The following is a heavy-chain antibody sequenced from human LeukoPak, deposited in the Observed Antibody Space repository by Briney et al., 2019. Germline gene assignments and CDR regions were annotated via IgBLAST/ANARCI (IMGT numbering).Heavy chain of an antibody. V-gene: IGHV1-46*03. J-gene: IGHJ6*03. CDR3: AIGVVIIGYYYYMDV. Sequence: ASVKVSCKASGYTFTSYYMHWVRQAPGQGLEWMGIINPSGGSTSCAQKFQGRVTMTRDTSTSTVYMELSSLRSEDTAVYYCAIGVVIIGYYYYMDVWGKGTTVTVSS. CDR2: INPSGGST. D-gene: IGHD3-3*01. CDR1: GYTFTSYY.